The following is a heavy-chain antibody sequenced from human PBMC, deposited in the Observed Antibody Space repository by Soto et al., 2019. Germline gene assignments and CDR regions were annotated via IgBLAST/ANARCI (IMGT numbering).Heavy chain of an antibody. CDR2: ISSSDNII. Sequence: GGSLRLSCAASGFIFSDYYISWIRQAPGKGLEWISYISSSDNIIYYADSVKGRFTISRDNAKNSLYLQMNSLRAEDTAVYYCARDRGYYDSSGYFDYWGQGTLVTVSS. CDR1: GFIFSDYY. CDR3: ARDRGYYDSSGYFDY. V-gene: IGHV3-11*01. D-gene: IGHD3-22*01. J-gene: IGHJ4*02.